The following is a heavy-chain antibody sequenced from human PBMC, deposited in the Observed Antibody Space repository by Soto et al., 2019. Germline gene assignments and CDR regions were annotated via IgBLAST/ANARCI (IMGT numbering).Heavy chain of an antibody. D-gene: IGHD4-17*01. CDR3: AREYGDYVIGYYYYCGMDV. V-gene: IGHV4-34*01. CDR2: INHSGST. J-gene: IGHJ6*02. CDR1: GGSFSGYY. Sequence: PSETLSLSCAVYGGSFSGYYWSWIRQPPGKGLEWIGEINHSGSTNYNPSLKSRVTISVDTSKNQFSLKLSSVTAADTAVYYCAREYGDYVIGYYYYCGMDVWGQGTTVTVSS.